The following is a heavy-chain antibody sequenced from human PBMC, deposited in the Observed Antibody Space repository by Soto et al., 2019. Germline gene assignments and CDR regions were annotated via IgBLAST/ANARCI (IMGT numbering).Heavy chain of an antibody. J-gene: IGHJ3*01. D-gene: IGHD1-1*01. CDR2: IRQDGREI. CDR3: ATDRWTGAFDF. Sequence: GGSLRLSCVASDFTFSTYWMAWLRQTPGKGLEFVANIRQDGREINYLDSGKGRFTISRDNAEKSLFLQMNSLRAEDTAVYYCATDRWTGAFDFRGQGTVVNVS. V-gene: IGHV3-7*01. CDR1: DFTFSTYW.